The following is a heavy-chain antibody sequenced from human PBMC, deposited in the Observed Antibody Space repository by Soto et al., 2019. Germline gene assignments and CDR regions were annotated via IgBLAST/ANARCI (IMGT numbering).Heavy chain of an antibody. V-gene: IGHV4-59*01. CDR3: ARDPTIGAFDM. J-gene: IGHJ3*02. Sequence: SETLSLTCTVSGGSISSYYWSWIRQPPGKGLEWIGYIYYSGSTNYNPSLKSRVTISVDTSKNQFSLKLSSVTAADTAVYYCARDPTIGAFDMSGQGTRGTV. CDR2: IYYSGST. CDR1: GGSISSYY.